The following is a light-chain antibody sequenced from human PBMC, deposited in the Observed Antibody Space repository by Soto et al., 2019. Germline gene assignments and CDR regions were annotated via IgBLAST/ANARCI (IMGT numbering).Light chain of an antibody. J-gene: IGLJ1*01. CDR1: SGHSSYA. V-gene: IGLV4-69*01. CDR2: LNNDGSH. CDR3: QTWGTGPFV. Sequence: QSVLTQSPSASASLGASVKLTCTLSSGHSSYAIAWHQQQPEKGPRYLMKLNNDGSHSKGDGIPDRFSGSSSGAERYLTISRLQSEDEADYYCQTWGTGPFVFGTGTKLTVL.